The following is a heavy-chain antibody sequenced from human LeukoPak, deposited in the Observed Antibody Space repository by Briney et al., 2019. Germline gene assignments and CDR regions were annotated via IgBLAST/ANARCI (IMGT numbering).Heavy chain of an antibody. CDR1: GFTFNIHW. J-gene: IGHJ4*02. V-gene: IGHV3-74*03. CDR3: ARDRGHAYFFDY. Sequence: GGSLRLSCAASGFTFNIHWMHCVRQVPGKGLVWVARVNTDGSSTTYADSVKGRFTISRDNAKDTLYLQMNTLRAEDTAMYYCARDRGHAYFFDYWGQGTLVTVSS. CDR2: VNTDGSST. D-gene: IGHD2-2*01.